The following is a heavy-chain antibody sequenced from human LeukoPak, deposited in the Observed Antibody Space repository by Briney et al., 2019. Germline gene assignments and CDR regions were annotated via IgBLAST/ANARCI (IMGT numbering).Heavy chain of an antibody. Sequence: GGSLKLSCAASGFTFSSYSMNWVRQAPGKGLEWVSSISSSSSYIYYADSVKGRFTISRDNAKNSLYLQMNSLRAEDTAVYYCARESGYSYDQAFDYWGQGTLVTVSS. CDR2: ISSSSSYI. CDR3: ARESGYSYDQAFDY. D-gene: IGHD5-18*01. V-gene: IGHV3-21*01. CDR1: GFTFSSYS. J-gene: IGHJ4*02.